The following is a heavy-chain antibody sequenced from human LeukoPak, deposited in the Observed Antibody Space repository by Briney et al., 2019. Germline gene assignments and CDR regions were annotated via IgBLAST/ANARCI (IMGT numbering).Heavy chain of an antibody. J-gene: IGHJ6*02. Sequence: ASVKVSCKASGYTFTDRYLHWVRQAPGQGPEWMGWINPNSGGTNYAQKFQGRVTMTRDTSISTAYMELSRLRSDDTAVYYCARDCGGDCYLYYYGMDVWGQGTTVTVSS. D-gene: IGHD2-21*02. V-gene: IGHV1-2*02. CDR3: ARDCGGDCYLYYYGMDV. CDR1: GYTFTDRY. CDR2: INPNSGGT.